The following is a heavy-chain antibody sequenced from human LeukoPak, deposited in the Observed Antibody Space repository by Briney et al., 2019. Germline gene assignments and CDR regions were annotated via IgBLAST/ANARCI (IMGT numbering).Heavy chain of an antibody. Sequence: PGGSLRLSCAASGFTVSNTFMSWVRQAPGKGLEWVSVIYTTGTTYYADSVKGRFTISRDNSKNTLYLQMNSLRAEDTAVYYCARGSGWLDYWGQGTLVTVSS. J-gene: IGHJ4*02. D-gene: IGHD6-19*01. V-gene: IGHV3-53*01. CDR1: GFTVSNTF. CDR2: IYTTGTT. CDR3: ARGSGWLDY.